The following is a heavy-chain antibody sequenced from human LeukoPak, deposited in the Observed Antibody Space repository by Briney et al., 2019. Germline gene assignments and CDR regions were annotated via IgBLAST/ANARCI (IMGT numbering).Heavy chain of an antibody. CDR1: GYTFTGYY. D-gene: IGHD5-18*01. V-gene: IGHV1-2*02. CDR3: ATDLRRDTAMEAFDY. CDR2: INPNSGGT. J-gene: IGHJ4*02. Sequence: ASVKVSCKASGYTFTGYYMHWVRQAPGQGLEWMGWINPNSGGTNYAQKFQGRVTMTRDTSISTAYMELSRLRSDDTAVYYCATDLRRDTAMEAFDYWGQGTLVTVSS.